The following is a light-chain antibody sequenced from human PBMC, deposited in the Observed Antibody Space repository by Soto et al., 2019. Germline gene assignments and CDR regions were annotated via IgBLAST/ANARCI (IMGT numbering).Light chain of an antibody. CDR3: NQALQRWT. V-gene: IGKV2-28*01. CDR1: QSLLHSNGYNY. CDR2: LGS. Sequence: DIVMTQSPLSLPVTPGEPASISCRSSQSLLHSNGYNYLDWYLQKPGQSPQLLIYLGSNRASGVPDRFSGSGSGTDFTLKISRVEAEDVGVYYCNQALQRWTFGQGTKVEIK. J-gene: IGKJ1*01.